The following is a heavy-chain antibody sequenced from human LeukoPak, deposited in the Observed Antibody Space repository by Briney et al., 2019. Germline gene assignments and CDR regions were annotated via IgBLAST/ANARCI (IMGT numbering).Heavy chain of an antibody. Sequence: GGSLRLSCAASGFTFSSYAISWVRQAPGKGLEWVSAISGSGGSTYYADSVKGRFTISRDNSKNTLYLQMNSLRAEDTAAYYCAKDDLSRGYSYGYRSTWFDPWGQGNPVTVSS. CDR1: GFTFSSYA. J-gene: IGHJ5*02. CDR2: ISGSGGST. D-gene: IGHD5-18*01. CDR3: AKDDLSRGYSYGYRSTWFDP. V-gene: IGHV3-23*01.